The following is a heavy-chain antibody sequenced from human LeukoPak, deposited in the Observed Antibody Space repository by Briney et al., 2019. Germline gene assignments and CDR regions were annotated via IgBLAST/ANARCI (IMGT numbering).Heavy chain of an antibody. V-gene: IGHV1-2*02. CDR2: INPNSGGT. D-gene: IGHD3-10*01. Sequence: ASVKVSCKASGGTFSSYAISWVRQAPGQGLERMGWINPNSGGTNYAQKFQGRVTMTRDTSISTAYMELSRLRSDDTAVYYCARDYYGSGSYYGHMDVWGKGTTVTVSS. CDR1: GGTFSSYA. J-gene: IGHJ6*03. CDR3: ARDYYGSGSYYGHMDV.